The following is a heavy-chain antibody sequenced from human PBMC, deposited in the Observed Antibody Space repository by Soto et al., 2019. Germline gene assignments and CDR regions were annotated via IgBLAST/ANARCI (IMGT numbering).Heavy chain of an antibody. CDR1: GFTFSSYG. J-gene: IGHJ4*02. V-gene: IGHV3-30*18. D-gene: IGHD6-13*01. CDR3: AKGGSSSWLFY. CDR2: ISYDGSNK. Sequence: LRLSCAASGFTFSSYGMHWVRQAPGKGLEWVAVISYDGSNKYYADSVKGRFTISRDNSKNTLYLQMNSLRAEDTAVYYCAKGGSSSWLFYWGQGTLVTVSS.